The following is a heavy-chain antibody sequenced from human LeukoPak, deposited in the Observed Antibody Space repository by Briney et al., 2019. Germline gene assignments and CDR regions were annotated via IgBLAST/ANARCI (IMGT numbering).Heavy chain of an antibody. J-gene: IGHJ4*02. CDR1: GYTFTGYY. Sequence: ASVKVSCKACGYTFTGYYIHWVRQAPGQGLEWMGWNNPNSGGTNYAQKFQGRVTMTRDTSISTAYMELSRLRSDDTAVYYCARSHISTVTTIDYWGQGTLVTVSS. CDR3: ARSHISTVTTIDY. D-gene: IGHD4-17*01. CDR2: NNPNSGGT. V-gene: IGHV1-2*02.